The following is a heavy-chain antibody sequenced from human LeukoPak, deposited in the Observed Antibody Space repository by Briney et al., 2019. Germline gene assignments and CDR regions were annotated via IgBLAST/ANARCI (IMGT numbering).Heavy chain of an antibody. J-gene: IGHJ4*02. CDR1: GFTFSSYW. V-gene: IGHV3-74*01. Sequence: GGSLRLSCAASGFTFSSYWMHWVRQAPGKGLVWVSRIHSDESSASYADSVKGRFTISRDNAKNTLYLQMNSLRAEDTAVYYCARDLTIFGVVMAGYWGQGTLVTVSS. CDR3: ARDLTIFGVVMAGY. CDR2: IHSDESSA. D-gene: IGHD3-3*01.